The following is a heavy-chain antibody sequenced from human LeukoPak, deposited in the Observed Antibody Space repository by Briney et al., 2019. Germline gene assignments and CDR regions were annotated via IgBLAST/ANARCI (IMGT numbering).Heavy chain of an antibody. V-gene: IGHV4-59*11. D-gene: IGHD5-12*01. CDR2: VFNNGGT. CDR3: VASYGGYVLDY. Sequence: SETLSLTCSVSGGSIGSHHWNWIRQPSGKGLEWIGIVFNNGGTKHNPSLKSRVAISVDTSKNQFALKLSSVTAADTAVYYCVASYGGYVLDYWGQGALVIVSS. CDR1: GGSIGSHH. J-gene: IGHJ4*02.